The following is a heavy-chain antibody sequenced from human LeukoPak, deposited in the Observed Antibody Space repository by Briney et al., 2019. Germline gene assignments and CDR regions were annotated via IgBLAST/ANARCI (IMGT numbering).Heavy chain of an antibody. V-gene: IGHV4-39*01. CDR3: ARRRGFCSGGSCYYWFDP. D-gene: IGHD2-15*01. CDR2: IFYSGGT. J-gene: IGHJ5*02. Sequence: KPSETLSLTCTVSGGSISSGSYYWGWIRQPPGKGLEWIGSIFYSGGTYYNPSLKSRVTISVDTSKNQFSLNLNSVTAADTAVYYCARRRGFCSGGSCYYWFDPWGQGTLVTVSS. CDR1: GGSISSGSYY.